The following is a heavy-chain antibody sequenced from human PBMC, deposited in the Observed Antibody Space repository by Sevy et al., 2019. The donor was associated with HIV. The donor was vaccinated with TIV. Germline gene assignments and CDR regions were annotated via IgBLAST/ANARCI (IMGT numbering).Heavy chain of an antibody. V-gene: IGHV3-11*01. CDR2: ISSSGSTI. D-gene: IGHD3-3*01. CDR1: GFTFSDYY. J-gene: IGHJ5*02. CDR3: ARDPTYYDFWSGYYTGWFDP. Sequence: GGSLRLSCAASGFTFSDYYMSWVRQAPGKGLEWVSYISSSGSTIYYADSVKGRFTISRDNAKNSLYLQMNSLRAEDTAVYYCARDPTYYDFWSGYYTGWFDPWGQGTVATVSS.